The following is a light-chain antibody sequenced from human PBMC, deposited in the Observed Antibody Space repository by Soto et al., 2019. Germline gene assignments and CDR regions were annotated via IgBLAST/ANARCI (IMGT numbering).Light chain of an antibody. CDR3: MQALRSLT. Sequence: EIVMTQTPLSLPVTPGEPASISCRSSQSLLDSNGYNYLDWYLQKPGQSPQLLIYLGSNRASGVPDRFSGSGSGTDFTLKISRVEAEDVGVYYCMQALRSLTFGGGTKVDI. CDR1: QSLLDSNGYNY. CDR2: LGS. J-gene: IGKJ4*01. V-gene: IGKV2-28*01.